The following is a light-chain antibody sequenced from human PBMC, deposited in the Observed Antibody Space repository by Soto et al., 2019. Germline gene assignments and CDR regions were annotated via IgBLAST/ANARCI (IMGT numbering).Light chain of an antibody. V-gene: IGKV3-11*01. CDR1: QGVSSY. CDR3: QQRSNWPRT. Sequence: EIVLTQSPATLSLSPGERATLSCRARQGVSSYLAWYQQKPGQAPRLLIYDASNRATGIPARFGGSGSGTDFTLTISSLEPEDFAVYYCQQRSNWPRTFGQGTKVDI. J-gene: IGKJ1*01. CDR2: DAS.